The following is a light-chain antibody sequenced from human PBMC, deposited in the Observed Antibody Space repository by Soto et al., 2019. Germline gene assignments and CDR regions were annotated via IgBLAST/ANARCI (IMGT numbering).Light chain of an antibody. V-gene: IGLV8-61*01. CDR3: VLYMGSGISL. Sequence: QTVVTQEPSFSVSPGGTITLTCGLNSGSVSTSYYPSWYQQTPGQAPRTLIYSTNTRSSGVPDRFSGSMLGNKAALTITGAQAEDESDYYCVLYMGSGISLFGGGTKLTVL. J-gene: IGLJ2*01. CDR1: SGSVSTSYY. CDR2: STN.